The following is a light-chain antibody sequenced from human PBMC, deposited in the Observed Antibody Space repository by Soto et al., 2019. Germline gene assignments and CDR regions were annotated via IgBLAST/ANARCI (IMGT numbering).Light chain of an antibody. CDR2: EVS. Sequence: QSALTQPASVSGSPGQSITISCTGTSSDVGGYNYVSWYQQYPGKAPKLMIYEVSNRPSGVSHRFFGSKSGNTASLTISGLQAEEEADYYGSSYTRSDTWVFGGGTKLTVL. V-gene: IGLV2-14*01. CDR1: SSDVGGYNY. J-gene: IGLJ3*02. CDR3: SSYTRSDTWV.